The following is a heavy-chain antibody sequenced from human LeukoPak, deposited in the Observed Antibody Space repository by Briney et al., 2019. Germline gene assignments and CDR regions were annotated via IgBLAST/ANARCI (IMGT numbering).Heavy chain of an antibody. J-gene: IGHJ4*02. D-gene: IGHD2-15*01. Sequence: SETLSLTCTVSGGSISSYYWSWIRQPAGKGLEWIGRIYTSGSTNYNPSLKSRVTMSLDTSKNQFSLKLTSVTAADTALYYCAREGRSSTPGYWGQGTLVTVSS. CDR3: AREGRSSTPGY. CDR2: IYTSGST. CDR1: GGSISSYY. V-gene: IGHV4-4*07.